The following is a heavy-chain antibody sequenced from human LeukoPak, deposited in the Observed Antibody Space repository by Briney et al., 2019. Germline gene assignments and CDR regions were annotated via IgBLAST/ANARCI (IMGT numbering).Heavy chain of an antibody. CDR3: ASRRGGIVGDY. CDR1: GFTFSSYG. D-gene: IGHD2-15*01. V-gene: IGHV3-33*01. CDR2: IWYDGSNK. Sequence: PGGSLRLSCAASGFTFSSYGMHWVRQAPGKGLEWVALIWYDGSNKYYADSVKGRFTISRDNSKNTVYLQMNSPRAEDTAVYYCASRRGGIVGDYWGQGTLVTVSS. J-gene: IGHJ4*02.